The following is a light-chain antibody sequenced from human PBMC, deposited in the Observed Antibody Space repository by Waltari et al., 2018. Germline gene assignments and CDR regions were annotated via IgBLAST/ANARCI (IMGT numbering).Light chain of an antibody. CDR2: YIVDATI. V-gene: IGLV5-45*01. J-gene: IGLJ2*01. Sequence: PGSPPQFLQKYIVDATIQQGSAVPRRFSGSRDNTANAGCFLISGVQTEDEADYYCMILHNNAVVFGGGTKLTVL. CDR3: MILHNNAVV.